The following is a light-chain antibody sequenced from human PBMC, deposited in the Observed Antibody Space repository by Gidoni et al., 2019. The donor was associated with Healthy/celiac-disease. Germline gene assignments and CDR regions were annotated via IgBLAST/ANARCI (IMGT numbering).Light chain of an antibody. CDR3: QQSYSTPL. CDR2: AAS. V-gene: IGKV1-39*01. J-gene: IGKJ4*01. CDR1: PSISSY. Sequence: DIQMTQSPSSLSASVGDRVTITCRASPSISSYLNWYQQKPGTAPKLLIYAASSLQSEVPSRFSGSGSGTDFTLTISSLQPEDFATYYCQQSYSTPLFGGGTKVEIK.